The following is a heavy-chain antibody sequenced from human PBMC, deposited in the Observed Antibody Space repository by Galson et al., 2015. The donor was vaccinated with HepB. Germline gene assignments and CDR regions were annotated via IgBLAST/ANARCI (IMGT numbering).Heavy chain of an antibody. CDR3: ATRITMIVVVTPGGFDP. J-gene: IGHJ5*02. CDR1: GGSISSSSYY. CDR2: IYYSWST. D-gene: IGHD3-22*01. Sequence: QVQLQESGPGLVKPSETLSLTCTVSGGSISSSSYYWGWIRQPPGKGLEWIGSIYYSWSTYYNPSLKSRVTISVGTSKNQFSLKLSSVTAADTAVYYCATRITMIVVVTPGGFDPWGQGTLVTVSS. V-gene: IGHV4-39*01.